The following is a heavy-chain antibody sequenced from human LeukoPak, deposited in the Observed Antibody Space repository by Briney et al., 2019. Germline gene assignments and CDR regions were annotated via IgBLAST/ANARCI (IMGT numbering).Heavy chain of an antibody. Sequence: GSLRLSFIASGFTSSSQELTWVRQAPGKGLEWVSTITPGSTYTKYADSVAGRFTISRDASTNTLYLQMNSLRAEDTAVYFCAKHYVRDLAVANADYWGQGTLVTVSS. J-gene: IGHJ4*02. CDR1: GFTSSSQE. CDR2: ITPGSTYT. V-gene: IGHV3-23*01. CDR3: AKHYVRDLAVANADY. D-gene: IGHD6-19*01.